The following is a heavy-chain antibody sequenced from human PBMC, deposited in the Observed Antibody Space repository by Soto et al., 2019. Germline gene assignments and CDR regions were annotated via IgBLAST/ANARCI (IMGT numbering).Heavy chain of an antibody. V-gene: IGHV4-39*01. CDR2: IYYSGST. CDR3: VSNWFDP. J-gene: IGHJ5*02. CDR1: GGSISSSSYY. Sequence: SETLSLTCTVSGGSISSSSYYWGWIRQPPGKGLEWIGSIYYSGSTYYNPSLRSRVTISVDTSKNQFSLKLSSVTAADTAVYYCVSNWFDPWGQGTLVTVSS.